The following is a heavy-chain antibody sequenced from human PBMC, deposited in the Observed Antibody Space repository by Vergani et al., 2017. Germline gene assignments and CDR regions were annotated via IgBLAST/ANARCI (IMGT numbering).Heavy chain of an antibody. V-gene: IGHV3-73*02. CDR3: TRAQDSIIAYWFDP. Sequence: EVQLVESGGGLVQPGGSLKLSCAASGFTFSGSAMHWVRQASGKGMEWGGSIRSNYATAYVGSVQGRFTISRGDSKNKAYLQMNSLKTEDTAVYYCTRAQDSIIAYWFDPWDQGTLVTVSS. CDR2: IRSNYAT. D-gene: IGHD1-14*01. CDR1: GFTFSGSA. J-gene: IGHJ5*02.